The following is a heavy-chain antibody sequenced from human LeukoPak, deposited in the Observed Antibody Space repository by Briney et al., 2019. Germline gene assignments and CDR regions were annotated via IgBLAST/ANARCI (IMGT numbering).Heavy chain of an antibody. CDR3: ARIGCSSTSCYGNSVDP. J-gene: IGHJ5*02. D-gene: IGHD2-2*01. Sequence: ASVKVSCKASGGTFSSYAISWVRQAPGQGLEWMGGIIPIFGTANYAQKFQGRVTITADESTSTAYMELSSLRSEDTAVYYCARIGCSSTSCYGNSVDPWGQGTLVTVSS. V-gene: IGHV1-69*13. CDR1: GGTFSSYA. CDR2: IIPIFGTA.